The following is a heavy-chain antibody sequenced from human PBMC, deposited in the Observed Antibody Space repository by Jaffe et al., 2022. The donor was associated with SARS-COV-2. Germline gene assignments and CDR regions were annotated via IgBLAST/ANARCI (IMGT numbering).Heavy chain of an antibody. CDR3: ARDRIPYCGGDCYSNPGDY. D-gene: IGHD2-21*02. J-gene: IGHJ4*02. V-gene: IGHV3-30*04. Sequence: QVQLVESGGGVVQPGRSLRLSCAASGFTFSSYAMHWVRQAPGKGLEWVAVISYDGSNKYYADSVKGRFTISRDNSKNTLYLQMNSLRAEDTAVYYCARDRIPYCGGDCYSNPGDYWGQGTLVTVSS. CDR1: GFTFSSYA. CDR2: ISYDGSNK.